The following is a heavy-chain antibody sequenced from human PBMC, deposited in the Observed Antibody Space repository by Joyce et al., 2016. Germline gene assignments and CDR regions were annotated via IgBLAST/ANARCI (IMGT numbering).Heavy chain of an antibody. CDR1: GFTFSGHS. V-gene: IGHV3-30*04. D-gene: IGHD1-14*01. CDR2: ISYDGKNT. CDR3: ARDGPKTTWDPGYYFDF. J-gene: IGHJ4*02. Sequence: QVKLVESGGGVVQPGRSLRLSCAASGFTFSGHSMHWVRQAPGKGLDWVAIISYDGKNTYYGDSMKGRFTISRDNSKKTVYLQVDSLRTEDTAVYYCARDGPKTTWDPGYYFDFWGQGTLVTVSS.